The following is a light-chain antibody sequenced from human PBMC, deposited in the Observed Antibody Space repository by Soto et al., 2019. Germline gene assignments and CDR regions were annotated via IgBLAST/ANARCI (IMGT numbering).Light chain of an antibody. CDR2: GNS. CDR3: QSYDSSLSGFYV. Sequence: QSVLTQPPSVSGAPGQRVTISCTGSSSNIGAGYDVHWYQHLPGTAPKLLIFGNSNRPSGVPDRFSGSKSGTSASLAITGLQAEDGADYYCQSYDSSLSGFYVFGTGTKVTVL. V-gene: IGLV1-40*01. J-gene: IGLJ1*01. CDR1: SSNIGAGYD.